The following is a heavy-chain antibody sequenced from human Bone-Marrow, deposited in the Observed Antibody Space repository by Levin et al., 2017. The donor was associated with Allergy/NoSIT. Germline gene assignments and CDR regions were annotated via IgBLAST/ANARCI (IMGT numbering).Heavy chain of an antibody. V-gene: IGHV3-49*03. CDR3: ARGAGSFLANSPRYYGLDV. D-gene: IGHD2/OR15-2a*01. CDR1: GFTFGDFA. Sequence: GESLKISCTASGFTFGDFAMSWFRQAPGKGLEWVGFIRSKPYGGTTESVASVRGRFTLSRDDSESIAYLQMNSLKIEDTGVYYCARGAGSFLANSPRYYGLDVWGQGTTVTVSS. J-gene: IGHJ6*02. CDR2: IRSKPYGGTT.